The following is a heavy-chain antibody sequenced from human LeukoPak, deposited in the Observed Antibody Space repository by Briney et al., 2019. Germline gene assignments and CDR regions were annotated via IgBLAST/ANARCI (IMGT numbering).Heavy chain of an antibody. Sequence: ASVKVSCKASGYTFTSYDMHWVRQAPGQGLEWMGWINASNGNTKYSQKFQGRVTITRDTSASTAYMELSRLRSEDTAVYYCARKEQQLGHFDYWGQGTLVTVSS. J-gene: IGHJ4*02. D-gene: IGHD6-13*01. CDR3: ARKEQQLGHFDY. V-gene: IGHV1-3*01. CDR1: GYTFTSYD. CDR2: INASNGNT.